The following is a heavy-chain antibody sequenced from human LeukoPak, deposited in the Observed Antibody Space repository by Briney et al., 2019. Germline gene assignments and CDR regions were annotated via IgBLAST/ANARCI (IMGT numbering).Heavy chain of an antibody. CDR1: GVSFSSSSYY. V-gene: IGHV4-39*01. CDR3: VRSTAADNVSTLDI. D-gene: IGHD6-13*01. Sequence: SETLSLTYTVSGVSFSSSSYYWGWIRQPPGKGLEWIGSVYYSGTTYYNPSLKSRVTISGDTSKSQFSLKLSSVTAADTAVYYCVRSTAADNVSTLDIWGQGTMVTVSS. CDR2: VYYSGTT. J-gene: IGHJ3*02.